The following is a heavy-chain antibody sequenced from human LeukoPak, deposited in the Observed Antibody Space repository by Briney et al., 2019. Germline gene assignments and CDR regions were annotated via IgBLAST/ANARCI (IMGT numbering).Heavy chain of an antibody. CDR2: ISSSSSTI. D-gene: IGHD3-22*01. J-gene: IGHJ4*02. V-gene: IGHV3-48*01. Sequence: GGSLRLSCAASGFTFSSYSMNWVRQAPGKGLEWVSCISSSSSTIYYADSVKGRFTISRDNAKNSLYLQMNSLRAEDTAVYYCARDSVDYYDSSGFDYWGQGTLVTVSS. CDR1: GFTFSSYS. CDR3: ARDSVDYYDSSGFDY.